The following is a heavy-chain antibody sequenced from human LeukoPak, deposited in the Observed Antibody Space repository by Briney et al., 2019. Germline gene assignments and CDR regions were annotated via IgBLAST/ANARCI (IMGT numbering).Heavy chain of an antibody. V-gene: IGHV4-59*11. Sequence: PSETLSLTCTVSGDSISGHYWSWIRQPPGKGLEWIGNIYYSGSTNYYPSLKSRVTISVDTSNNQFSLKLRFVTAADTAVYYCARNRKDNRRNFDYWGQGTLVTVSS. D-gene: IGHD1-14*01. CDR2: IYYSGST. J-gene: IGHJ4*02. CDR1: GDSISGHY. CDR3: ARNRKDNRRNFDY.